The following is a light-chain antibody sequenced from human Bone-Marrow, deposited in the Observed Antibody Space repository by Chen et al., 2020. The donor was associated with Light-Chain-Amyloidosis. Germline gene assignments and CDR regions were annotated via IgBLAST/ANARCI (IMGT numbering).Light chain of an antibody. CDR3: QVWDRGSDRPV. CDR1: NIGSTS. Sequence: SYVLTQPSSVSVAPGQTATIACGGNNIGSTSVPWYQQTPGQAPLLVVYDASDRPSGIPERLSGSNSRNTATLTISRIEAGDEADYYCQVWDRGSDRPVFGGGTKLTVL. CDR2: DAS. J-gene: IGLJ3*02. V-gene: IGLV3-21*02.